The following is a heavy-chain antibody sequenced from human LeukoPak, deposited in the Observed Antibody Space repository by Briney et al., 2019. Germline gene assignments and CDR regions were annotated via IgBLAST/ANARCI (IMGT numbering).Heavy chain of an antibody. CDR3: ATHYYDSSGYYSPDY. V-gene: IGHV3-48*01. CDR1: GFIFRTYS. J-gene: IGHJ4*02. CDR2: ISGSSRSI. D-gene: IGHD3-22*01. Sequence: GGSLRLSCAASGFIFRTYSLTWVRQAPGKGLEWVAYISGSSRSIYYADSVKGRFTISRDNAENSLYLQMNSLRAEDTAVYYCATHYYDSSGYYSPDYWGQGTLVTVSS.